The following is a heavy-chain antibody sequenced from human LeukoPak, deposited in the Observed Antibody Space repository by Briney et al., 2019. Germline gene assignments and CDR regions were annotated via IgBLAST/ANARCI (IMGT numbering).Heavy chain of an antibody. CDR3: ARVKRGYCSSTSCSPLTFDY. D-gene: IGHD2-2*01. J-gene: IGHJ4*02. CDR2: IYYSGST. V-gene: IGHV4-59*11. Sequence: SETLSLTCTVSGGSISSHYWSWIRQPPGKGLEWIGYIYYSGSTNYNPSLKSRVTISVDTSKNQFSLKLSSVTAADTAVYYCARVKRGYCSSTSCSPLTFDYWGQGTLVTVSS. CDR1: GGSISSHY.